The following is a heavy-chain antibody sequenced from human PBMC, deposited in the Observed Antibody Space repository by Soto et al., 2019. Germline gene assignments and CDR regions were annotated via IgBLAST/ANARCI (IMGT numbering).Heavy chain of an antibody. J-gene: IGHJ6*02. D-gene: IGHD6-6*01. CDR2: ISSSSSYI. V-gene: IGHV3-21*01. CDR1: GFTFSSYS. CDR3: ARGRAEYSSSSYYYYGMDV. Sequence: GGSLRLSCAASGFTFSSYSMNWVRQAPGKGLEWVSSISSSSSYIYYADSVKGRFTISRDNAKNSLYLQMNSLRAEDTAVYYCARGRAEYSSSSYYYYGMDVWGQGTTVTVSS.